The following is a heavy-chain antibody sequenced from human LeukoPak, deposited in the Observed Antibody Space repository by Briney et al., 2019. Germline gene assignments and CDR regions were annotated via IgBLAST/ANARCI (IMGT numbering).Heavy chain of an antibody. Sequence: PGGSLRLSCAASGFTFSSYGMHWVRQAPGKGLEWVAVIWYDGSNKYYADSVKGRFTISRDDSKNTLYVQMNSLRAEDTAVYYCARSIGGSYPSFDYWGQGTLVTVSS. J-gene: IGHJ4*02. CDR2: IWYDGSNK. V-gene: IGHV3-33*01. CDR1: GFTFSSYG. CDR3: ARSIGGSYPSFDY. D-gene: IGHD1-26*01.